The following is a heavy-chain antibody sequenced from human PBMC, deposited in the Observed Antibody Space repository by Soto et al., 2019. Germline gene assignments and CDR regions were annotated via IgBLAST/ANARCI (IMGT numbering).Heavy chain of an antibody. J-gene: IGHJ6*03. CDR1: GFTFSSYW. V-gene: IGHV3-74*03. Sequence: GGSLRLSCAASGFTFSSYWMYWVRQAPGKGLLWVSRINSDASITTYADSVKGRFTISRDNAKNTLYLQMNSLRAEDTAVYYCARQQWANGGTCKDVWGRGTTVTVSS. CDR2: INSDASIT. D-gene: IGHD1-26*01. CDR3: ARQQWANGGTCKDV.